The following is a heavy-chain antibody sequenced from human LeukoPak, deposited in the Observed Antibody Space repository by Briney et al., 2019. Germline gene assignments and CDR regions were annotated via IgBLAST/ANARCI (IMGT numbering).Heavy chain of an antibody. CDR2: IYYSGST. J-gene: IGHJ5*02. D-gene: IGHD3-10*01. Sequence: PSETLSLTCTVSGGSISSYYWSWIRQPPGKGLEWIGYIYYSGSTNYNPSLKSRVTISVDTSKNQFSLKLSSVTAADTAVYYCARIKYYYHWFDPWGQGTLVTVSS. CDR1: GGSISSYY. V-gene: IGHV4-59*01. CDR3: ARIKYYYHWFDP.